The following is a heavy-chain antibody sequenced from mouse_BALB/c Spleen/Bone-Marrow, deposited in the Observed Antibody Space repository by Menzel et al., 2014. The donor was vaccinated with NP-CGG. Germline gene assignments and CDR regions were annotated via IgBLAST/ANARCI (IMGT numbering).Heavy chain of an antibody. V-gene: IGHV1-67*01. D-gene: IGHD2-14*01. J-gene: IGHJ3*01. Sequence: VKLMESGPELVRPGVSVKISCKGSGYTFTDYAMHWVKQSHAKSLEWIGVISTYYGNANYNQKFKGTATMTVDKSSSTAYMEPARLTSEDSAVYYCTRGGRYDEVAYWGQGTLVTVSA. CDR2: ISTYYGNA. CDR1: GYTFTDYA. CDR3: TRGGRYDEVAY.